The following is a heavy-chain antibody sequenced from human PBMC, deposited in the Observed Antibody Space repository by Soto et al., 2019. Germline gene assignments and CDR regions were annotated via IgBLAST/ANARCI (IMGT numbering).Heavy chain of an antibody. CDR3: ARGSEAAAGTWYFDY. CDR2: INHRGSP. Sequence: TSETLSLTCAVYVGSFSGHYWTWIRQPPGKGLEWIGEINHRGSPNYNPSLKSRVTMSVDTSKNQFSLNLSSVTAADTAVYYCARGSEAAAGTWYFDYWGQGNLVTVSS. V-gene: IGHV4-34*01. CDR1: VGSFSGHY. D-gene: IGHD6-13*01. J-gene: IGHJ4*02.